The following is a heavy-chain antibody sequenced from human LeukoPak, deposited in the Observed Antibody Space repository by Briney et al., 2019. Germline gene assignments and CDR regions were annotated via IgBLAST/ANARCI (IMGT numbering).Heavy chain of an antibody. J-gene: IGHJ4*02. Sequence: PGGSLRLSCAASGFTFSSYWIHWVRQVPGKGLVWVSRIHGDGRTTTYADSVKGRFTISRDNAKNTLYLQMNSLRAEDTAVYYCARATQGVVAAYIDYWGQGTLVTVSS. V-gene: IGHV3-74*01. CDR1: GFTFSSYW. D-gene: IGHD2-15*01. CDR2: IHGDGRTT. CDR3: ARATQGVVAAYIDY.